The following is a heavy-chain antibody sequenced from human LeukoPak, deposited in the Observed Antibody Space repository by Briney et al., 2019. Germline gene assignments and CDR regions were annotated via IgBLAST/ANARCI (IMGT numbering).Heavy chain of an antibody. CDR2: IYYSGST. CDR3: ARDFISTTGAFDI. J-gene: IGHJ3*02. Sequence: SQTLSLTCTVSGGSISSGDYYWSWIRQPPGKGLERIGYIYYSGSTYYNPSLKSRVTISVDTSKNQFSLKLSSATAADTAVYYCARDFISTTGAFDIWGQGIMVTVSS. D-gene: IGHD1/OR15-1a*01. V-gene: IGHV4-30-4*08. CDR1: GGSISSGDYY.